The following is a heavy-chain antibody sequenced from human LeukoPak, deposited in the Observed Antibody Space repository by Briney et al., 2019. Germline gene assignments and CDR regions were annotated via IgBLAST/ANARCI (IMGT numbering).Heavy chain of an antibody. Sequence: GGSLRLSCAASGFTFSSYGMHGVRQAPGKGLEWVAVIWYDGSNKYYADSVKGRFTISRDNSKNTLYLQMNSLRAEDTAVYYCARDLSYYGMDVWGQGTTVTVSS. CDR1: GFTFSSYG. J-gene: IGHJ6*02. CDR2: IWYDGSNK. CDR3: ARDLSYYGMDV. V-gene: IGHV3-33*01.